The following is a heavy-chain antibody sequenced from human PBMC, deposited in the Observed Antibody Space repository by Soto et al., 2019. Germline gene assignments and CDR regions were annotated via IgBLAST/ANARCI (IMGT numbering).Heavy chain of an antibody. V-gene: IGHV3-23*01. CDR1: GFTFSSYA. J-gene: IGHJ1*01. CDR2: ISGGGGST. D-gene: IGHD3-9*01. CDR3: AKDGDILSGYPEYFQH. Sequence: EVQLLESGGGLVQPGGSLRLSCAASGFTFSSYAMSWVRQAPGKGLECVSSISGGGGSTYYADSVKGRFTISRDNSKNTLYLQLNRLRAEDTAVYYCAKDGDILSGYPEYFQHWGQSTLVTVSS.